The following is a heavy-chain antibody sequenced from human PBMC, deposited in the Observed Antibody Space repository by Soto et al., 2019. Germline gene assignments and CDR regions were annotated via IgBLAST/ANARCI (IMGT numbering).Heavy chain of an antibody. J-gene: IGHJ4*02. Sequence: GGSLRLSCAASGFTFSSYAMSWVRQAPGKGLEWVSAISGSGGSTYYADSVKGRITISRDNSKNTLYLQMNSLRAEDTAVYYCAKPLLWFGELTYYFDYWGQETLVTVSS. V-gene: IGHV3-23*01. CDR1: GFTFSSYA. CDR2: ISGSGGST. D-gene: IGHD3-10*01. CDR3: AKPLLWFGELTYYFDY.